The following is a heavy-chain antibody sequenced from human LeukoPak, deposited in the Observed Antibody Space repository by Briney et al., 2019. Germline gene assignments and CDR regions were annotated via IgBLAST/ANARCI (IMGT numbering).Heavy chain of an antibody. CDR2: ISTSGST. V-gene: IGHV4-61*02. J-gene: IGHJ3*02. CDR3: AREGRGKYSSSWSTDDYPFDI. Sequence: PSETLSLTCTVSGGSISSTSSYWSWIRQPAGKGLEWIGRISTSGSTNYSPSPKSRVTISVDTSKSQFSLKPTSVTAADTAVYYCAREGRGKYSSSWSTDDYPFDIWGQGTMVTVSS. CDR1: GGSISSTSSY. D-gene: IGHD6-13*01.